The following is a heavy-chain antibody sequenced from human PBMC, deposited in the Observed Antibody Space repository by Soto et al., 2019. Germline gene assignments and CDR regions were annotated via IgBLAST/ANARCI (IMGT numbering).Heavy chain of an antibody. CDR1: GFSLRTSGVS. CDR3: VYSRAVAGNRYFDY. J-gene: IGHJ4*02. Sequence: GSGPTLVNPTQTLTLTCTFSGFSLRTSGVSVGWIRQPPGKALQWLAFVYWDDDKRYSPSLKNRLTITKDTSKNQVVLTITNVGPEDTATHYCVYSRAVAGNRYFDYWGQGALVTVSS. CDR2: VYWDDDK. V-gene: IGHV2-5*02. D-gene: IGHD6-19*01.